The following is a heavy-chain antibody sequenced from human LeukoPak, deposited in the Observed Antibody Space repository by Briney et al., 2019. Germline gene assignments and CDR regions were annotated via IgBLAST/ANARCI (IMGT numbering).Heavy chain of an antibody. CDR3: AKDRVQLGY. V-gene: IGHV3-23*01. D-gene: IGHD5-18*01. J-gene: IGHJ4*02. Sequence: PGGSLRLSCAASGFTFSTYAMTWVRQAPGKGLEWVSAISGSAGYTYYADSVKGRFTISRDNSKNALYLQMNSLRADDTAVYYCAKDRVQLGYWGQGTLVTVSS. CDR1: GFTFSTYA. CDR2: ISGSAGYT.